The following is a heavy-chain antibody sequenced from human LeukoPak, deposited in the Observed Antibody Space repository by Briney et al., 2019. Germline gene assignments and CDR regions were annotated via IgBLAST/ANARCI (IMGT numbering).Heavy chain of an antibody. CDR1: GGSISSDGYS. Sequence: SETLSLTCAVSGGSISSDGYSWSWIRQPPGKGLEWIGYIYHGGSTHYNPSLESRVTLSVDRSENQFSLKLNSVTAADTAVYYCARRQVPTTDFDYWGQGTLVTVSS. V-gene: IGHV4-30-2*01. CDR3: ARRQVPTTDFDY. J-gene: IGHJ4*02. CDR2: IYHGGST. D-gene: IGHD4/OR15-4a*01.